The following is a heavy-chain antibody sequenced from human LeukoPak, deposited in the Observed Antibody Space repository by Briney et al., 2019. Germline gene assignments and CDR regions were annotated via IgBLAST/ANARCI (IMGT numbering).Heavy chain of an antibody. CDR1: GFTFTSYW. V-gene: IGHV3-7*01. Sequence: GGSLRLSCAASGFTFTSYWMSWVRQAPGKGLEWVANIKDDGGEKYYVDSVKGRFTISRDNTKNLLYLQMNSLRAEDTAVYYCGRDPYYDSHDYWGQGTLVTVSS. CDR2: IKDDGGEK. CDR3: GRDPYYDSHDY. D-gene: IGHD3-22*01. J-gene: IGHJ4*02.